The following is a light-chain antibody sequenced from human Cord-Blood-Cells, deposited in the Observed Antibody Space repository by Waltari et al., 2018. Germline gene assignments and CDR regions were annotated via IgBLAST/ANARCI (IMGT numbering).Light chain of an antibody. CDR1: ALPKQY. CDR3: QSADSSGTYVV. Sequence: SYELTQPPSVSVSPGQTARITCSGDALPKQYAYWYQQKPGQAPVLVIYKDRERPSGIPKRFSGSSSGTTGTLTISGGQAEDEADYYCQSADSSGTYVVFGGGTKLTVL. J-gene: IGLJ2*01. CDR2: KDR. V-gene: IGLV3-25*03.